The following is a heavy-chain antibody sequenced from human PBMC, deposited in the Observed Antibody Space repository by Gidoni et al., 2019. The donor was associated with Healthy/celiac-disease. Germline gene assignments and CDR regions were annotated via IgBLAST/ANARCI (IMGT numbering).Heavy chain of an antibody. CDR2: ISGSGGST. J-gene: IGHJ4*02. CDR1: GFTFSRYA. V-gene: IGHV3-23*01. Sequence: EVQLLESGGGLVQPGGSLRLSCAASGFTFSRYALSWVRQAPGKGLEWVSAISGSGGSTYYADSVKGRFTISRDNSKNTLDLQMNSLRAEDTAVYYCAKDYIAMLTVDYYDTQGFFDYWGQGTLVTVSS. D-gene: IGHD3-22*01. CDR3: AKDYIAMLTVDYYDTQGFFDY.